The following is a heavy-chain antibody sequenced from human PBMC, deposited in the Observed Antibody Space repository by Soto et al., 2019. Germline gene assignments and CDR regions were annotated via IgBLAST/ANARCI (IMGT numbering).Heavy chain of an antibody. V-gene: IGHV4-59*08. J-gene: IGHJ4*02. D-gene: IGHD3-9*01. CDR1: GGSISSYY. CDR2: IYYSGST. CDR3: ASGDILTGQSFDY. Sequence: PSETLSLTCTVSGGSISSYYWSWIRQPPGKGLEWIGYIYYSGSTNYNPSLKSRVTISVDTSKNQFSLKLSSVTAADTAVYYCASGDILTGQSFDYWGLGTLVTVSS.